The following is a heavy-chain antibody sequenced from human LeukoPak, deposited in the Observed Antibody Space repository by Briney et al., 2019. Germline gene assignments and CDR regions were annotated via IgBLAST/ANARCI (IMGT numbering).Heavy chain of an antibody. D-gene: IGHD2-15*01. CDR1: GGTFSSSA. J-gene: IGHJ4*02. Sequence: SVKVSCKASGGTFSSSAISWVRQAPGQGLEWMGRIIPILGTANYAQKFQGRVTITADKSTSTAYMELSSLRSEDTAVYYCARVGSGGPFDYWGQGTLVTVSS. CDR2: IIPILGTA. V-gene: IGHV1-69*04. CDR3: ARVGSGGPFDY.